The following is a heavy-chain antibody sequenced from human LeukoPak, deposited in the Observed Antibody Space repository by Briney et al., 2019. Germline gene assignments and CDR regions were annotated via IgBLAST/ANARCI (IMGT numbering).Heavy chain of an antibody. CDR2: ISDDGSGK. V-gene: IGHV3-30*03. CDR1: GFTFSSHW. CDR3: ARDGYYYDSSLDS. D-gene: IGHD3-22*01. J-gene: IGHJ4*02. Sequence: GVSLRLSCAASGFTFSSHWMHWVRQAPGKGLEWVTIISDDGSGKYYADSVKGRFTISRDNSKNTVYLQMNSLREDDTAVYYCARDGYYYDSSLDSWGQGTLVTVSS.